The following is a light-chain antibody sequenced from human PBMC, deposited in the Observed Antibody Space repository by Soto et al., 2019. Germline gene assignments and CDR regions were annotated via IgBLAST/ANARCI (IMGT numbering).Light chain of an antibody. Sequence: DIQMTQSPSSLSASVGDRVTINCRASQSIASYLHWYQKKPGEPPKLLIYAASSLQSGVPSRFSGSGSGTHFTLAISSLQPEDIATYYCQEIYSSPPTFGQGTKVEIK. CDR3: QEIYSSPPT. CDR1: QSIASY. J-gene: IGKJ1*01. V-gene: IGKV1-39*01. CDR2: AAS.